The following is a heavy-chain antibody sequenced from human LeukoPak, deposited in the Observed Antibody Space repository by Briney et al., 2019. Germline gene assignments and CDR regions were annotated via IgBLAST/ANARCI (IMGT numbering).Heavy chain of an antibody. J-gene: IGHJ4*02. Sequence: KPSATLSLTCTVSGVSISSYYWSWIRQPPGKGLEWIGYIYYSGSTNYNPSLKSRVTISVDTSKNQFSLKLSSVTAAATAVYYCATGQDEELVGVWGQGTLVTVSS. CDR2: IYYSGST. CDR1: GVSISSYY. D-gene: IGHD6-13*01. V-gene: IGHV4-59*01. CDR3: ATGQDEELVGV.